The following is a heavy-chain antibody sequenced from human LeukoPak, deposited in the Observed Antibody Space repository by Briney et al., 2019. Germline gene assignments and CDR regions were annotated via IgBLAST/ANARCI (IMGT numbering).Heavy chain of an antibody. V-gene: IGHV4-34*01. CDR3: ARDTTGTLYYFDY. CDR1: GGSFSGYY. CDR2: INHSGST. D-gene: IGHD1-1*01. J-gene: IGHJ4*02. Sequence: SETLSLTCAVYGGSFSGYYWSWIRQPPGKGLEWIGEINHSGSTNYNPSLKSRVTISVDTSKNQFSLKLGSVTAADTAVYYCARDTTGTLYYFDYWGQGTLVTVSS.